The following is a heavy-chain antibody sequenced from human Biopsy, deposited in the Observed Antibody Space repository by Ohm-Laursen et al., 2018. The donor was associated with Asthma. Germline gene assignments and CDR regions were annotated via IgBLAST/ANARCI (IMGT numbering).Heavy chain of an antibody. CDR3: ARAVDYSHYYGIDV. D-gene: IGHD3-10*01. CDR1: SYTFNSAG. V-gene: IGHV1-18*01. Sequence: SAKVSCKTSSYTFNSAGITWVRQAPGQGLEWMGWISVYNGNTKVAQKLQDRVTMITDTSTSTAYMELRSLRSDDTAVYFCARAVDYSHYYGIDVWGQGTTVTVS. CDR2: ISVYNGNT. J-gene: IGHJ6*02.